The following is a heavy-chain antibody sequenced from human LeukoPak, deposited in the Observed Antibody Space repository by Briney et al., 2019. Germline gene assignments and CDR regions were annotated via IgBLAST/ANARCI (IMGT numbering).Heavy chain of an antibody. V-gene: IGHV1-69*13. D-gene: IGHD6-19*01. Sequence: SVKVSCKASGGTFSSCAISWVRQAPGQGLEWMGGIIPIFGTANYAQKFQGRVTITADESTSTAYMELSRLRSEDTAVYYCAREESSGFNYFDYWGQGTLVTVSS. CDR2: IIPIFGTA. CDR3: AREESSGFNYFDY. J-gene: IGHJ4*02. CDR1: GGTFSSCA.